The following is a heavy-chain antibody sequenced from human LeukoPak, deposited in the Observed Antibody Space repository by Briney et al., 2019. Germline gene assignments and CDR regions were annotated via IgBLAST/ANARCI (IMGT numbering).Heavy chain of an antibody. CDR1: GFTFSTYG. CDR2: ISYDGSKK. CDR3: AKKVPDRSGYSSIDY. J-gene: IGHJ4*02. Sequence: PGGSLRLSCAASGFTFSTYGMHWVRQAPGKGLEWVAVISYDGSKKYYADSVKGRFTISRDNSENTLYLQMNSLRAEDTAVYYCAKKVPDRSGYSSIDYWGQGTLVTVSS. D-gene: IGHD3-22*01. V-gene: IGHV3-30*18.